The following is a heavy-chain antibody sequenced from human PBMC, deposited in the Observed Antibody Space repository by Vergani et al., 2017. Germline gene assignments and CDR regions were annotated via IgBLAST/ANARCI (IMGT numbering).Heavy chain of an antibody. CDR2: ISSSSSYI. D-gene: IGHD6-19*01. CDR3: ARDFPRAVAGTYYYYGMDV. Sequence: QVQLVESGGGLVKPGGSLRLSCAASGFTFSDYYMSWIRQAPGKGLEWGSYISSSSSYIYYADSVKGRFTISRDNAKNSLYLQMNILRAEDTAVYYCARDFPRAVAGTYYYYGMDVWGQGTTVTVSS. V-gene: IGHV3-11*06. CDR1: GFTFSDYY. J-gene: IGHJ6*02.